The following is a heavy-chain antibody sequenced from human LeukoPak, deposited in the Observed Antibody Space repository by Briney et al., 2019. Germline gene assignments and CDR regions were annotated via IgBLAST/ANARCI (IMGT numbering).Heavy chain of an antibody. J-gene: IGHJ5*02. CDR1: GGSFSGYY. Sequence: SETLSLTCAVYGGSFSGYYWSWIRQPPGKGLEWIGEINHSGSTNYNPPLKSRVTISVDTSKNQFSLKLSSVTAADTAVYYCARGHQLARNWFDPWGQGTLVTVSS. CDR2: INHSGST. V-gene: IGHV4-34*01. D-gene: IGHD2-2*01. CDR3: ARGHQLARNWFDP.